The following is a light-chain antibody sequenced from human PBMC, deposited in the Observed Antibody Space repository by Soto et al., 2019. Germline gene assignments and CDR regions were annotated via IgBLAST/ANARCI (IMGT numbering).Light chain of an antibody. V-gene: IGLV2-8*01. CDR3: SSYAGSDNVV. CDR2: AVS. J-gene: IGLJ2*01. Sequence: QSALTQPPSASGSHGQSVTISCTGTSSDVGGYDYVSWYQQHPGKAPKLMIYAVSQRPSGVPDRFSGSKSGNTASLTVSGLQAEDEADYYCSSYAGSDNVVFGGGTKVTV. CDR1: SSDVGGYDY.